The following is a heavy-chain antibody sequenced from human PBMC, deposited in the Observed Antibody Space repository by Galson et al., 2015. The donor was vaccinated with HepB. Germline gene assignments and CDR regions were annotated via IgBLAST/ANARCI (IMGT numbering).Heavy chain of an antibody. CDR2: SSWNSGSI. Sequence: SLRLSCATSGFTFDNYAMHWVRQAPGKGLEWVSASSWNSGSIVYADSVKGRFTIARDNAKNSLYLQMNSLRPEDTALYYCAASVVPDAIGPFDDWGQGTLVTVSS. CDR1: GFTFDNYA. J-gene: IGHJ4*02. CDR3: AASVVPDAIGPFDD. V-gene: IGHV3-9*01. D-gene: IGHD2-2*01.